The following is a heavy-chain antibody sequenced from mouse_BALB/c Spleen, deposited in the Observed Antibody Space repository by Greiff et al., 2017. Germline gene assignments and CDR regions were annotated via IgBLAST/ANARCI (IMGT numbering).Heavy chain of an antibody. D-gene: IGHD4-1*01. J-gene: IGHJ4*01. CDR2: ISSGGSYT. Sequence: EVMLVESGGDLVKPGGSLKLSCAASGFTFSSYGMSWVRQTPDKRLEWVATISSGGSYTYYPDSVKGRFTISRDNAKNTLYLQMSSLKSEDTAMYYCARGKTGTGDYAMDYWGQGTSVTVSS. CDR3: ARGKTGTGDYAMDY. V-gene: IGHV5-6*02. CDR1: GFTFSSYG.